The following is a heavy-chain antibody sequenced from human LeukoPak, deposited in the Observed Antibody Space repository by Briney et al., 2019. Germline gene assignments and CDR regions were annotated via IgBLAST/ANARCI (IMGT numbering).Heavy chain of an antibody. D-gene: IGHD3-22*01. CDR2: ISSSSSYI. Sequence: PGGSLRLSCAASGFTFSSYSMNWVRQAPGKGLEWVSSISSSSSYIYYADSVKGRFTISRDNAKNSLYLQMNSLRAEDTAVYYCARDGVDYYDSSGYYDYWGQGTLVTVSS. CDR1: GFTFSSYS. V-gene: IGHV3-21*01. CDR3: ARDGVDYYDSSGYYDY. J-gene: IGHJ4*02.